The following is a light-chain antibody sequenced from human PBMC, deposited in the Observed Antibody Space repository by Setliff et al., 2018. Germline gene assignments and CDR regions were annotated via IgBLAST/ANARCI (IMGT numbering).Light chain of an antibody. CDR1: RSDVGYYNY. CDR3: SSYTSSSTRV. Sequence: QSALTQPASVSGSPGQSITISCTGTRSDVGYYNYVSWYQQHPGKAPNLMIYEVSNRPSGVSNRFSGSKSGNTASLTISGLQAEDEADYYCSSYTSSSTRVFGTGTKVTVL. V-gene: IGLV2-14*01. J-gene: IGLJ1*01. CDR2: EVS.